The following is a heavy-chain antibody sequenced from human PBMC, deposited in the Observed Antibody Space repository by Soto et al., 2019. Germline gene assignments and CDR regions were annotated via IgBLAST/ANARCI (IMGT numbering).Heavy chain of an antibody. CDR1: GFTFSSYS. CDR2: ISSSSSYI. Sequence: GGSLRLSCAASGFTFSSYSMNWVRQAPGKGLEWVSSISSSSSYIYYADSVKGRFTISRDNAKNSLYLQMNSLRAEDTAVYYCARDPSSYYGMDVWGQGTTVTVSS. D-gene: IGHD1-26*01. CDR3: ARDPSSYYGMDV. V-gene: IGHV3-21*01. J-gene: IGHJ6*02.